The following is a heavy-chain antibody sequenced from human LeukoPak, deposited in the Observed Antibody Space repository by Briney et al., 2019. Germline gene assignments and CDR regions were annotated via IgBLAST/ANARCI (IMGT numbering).Heavy chain of an antibody. CDR1: GGSISSYY. J-gene: IGHJ4*02. Sequence: SETLSLTCTVSGGSISSYYWSWIRQPAGKGLEWIGRIYTSGSTNYNPSLKSRVTMSVDTSKNQFSLKLSSVTAADTAVYYCARDRYYYDSSGYYVFDQWGQGTLVTVSS. CDR3: ARDRYYYDSSGYYVFDQ. D-gene: IGHD3-22*01. CDR2: IYTSGST. V-gene: IGHV4-4*07.